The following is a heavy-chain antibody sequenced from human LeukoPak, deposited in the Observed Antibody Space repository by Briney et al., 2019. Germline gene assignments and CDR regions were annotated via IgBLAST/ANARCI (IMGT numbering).Heavy chain of an antibody. J-gene: IGHJ4*02. CDR2: IYYSGSTNYNT. CDR3: ARRNYGDRFDY. D-gene: IGHD4-17*01. Sequence: SETLSLTCTVSGGSISNYYWSWIRQPPGKGLEWIGYIYYSGSTNYNTNYNPSLISRVTISVDTSKNQFSLKLSSVTAADTAVYYCARRNYGDRFDYWGQGTLVTVSS. CDR1: GGSISNYY. V-gene: IGHV4-59*01.